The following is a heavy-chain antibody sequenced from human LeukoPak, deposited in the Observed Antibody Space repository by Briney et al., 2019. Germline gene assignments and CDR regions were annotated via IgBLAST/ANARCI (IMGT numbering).Heavy chain of an antibody. Sequence: SETLSLTCTVSGGSISSSSYYWGWIRQPPGKGLEWIGSIYYSGSTDYNASLKSRVTISVDTSKNQFSLKLSSVTAADTAVYYCARPTGDLGRYMGVWGKGTTVTISS. D-gene: IGHD1-14*01. CDR2: IYYSGST. J-gene: IGHJ6*03. V-gene: IGHV4-39*01. CDR1: GGSISSSSYY. CDR3: ARPTGDLGRYMGV.